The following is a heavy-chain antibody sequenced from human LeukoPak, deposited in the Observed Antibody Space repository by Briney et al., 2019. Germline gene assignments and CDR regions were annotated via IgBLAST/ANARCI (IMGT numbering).Heavy chain of an antibody. D-gene: IGHD4-17*01. V-gene: IGHV1-69*04. CDR3: ARAGYGDTEGIDY. CDR1: GGTFSSYA. CDR2: IIPILGIA. J-gene: IGHJ4*02. Sequence: VASVKVSCKVSGGTFSSYAISWVRQAPGQGLEWMGRIIPILGIANYAQKFQGRVTITADKSTSTAYMELSSLRSEDTAVYYCARAGYGDTEGIDYWGQGTLVTVSS.